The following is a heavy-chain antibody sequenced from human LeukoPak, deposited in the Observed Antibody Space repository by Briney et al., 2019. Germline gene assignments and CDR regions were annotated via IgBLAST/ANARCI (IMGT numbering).Heavy chain of an antibody. CDR3: AKRGNAISFFDP. J-gene: IGHJ5*02. Sequence: PGGSLRLSCAASGFTFSNYAMYWVRQAPGKGLEWVSGLSGTGDITYYTDSVEGRFTISRDNSKNTLYLEMNNLRAEDTALYYCAKRGNAISFFDPWGQGTLVTVSS. CDR1: GFTFSNYA. V-gene: IGHV3-23*01. D-gene: IGHD2/OR15-2a*01. CDR2: LSGTGDIT.